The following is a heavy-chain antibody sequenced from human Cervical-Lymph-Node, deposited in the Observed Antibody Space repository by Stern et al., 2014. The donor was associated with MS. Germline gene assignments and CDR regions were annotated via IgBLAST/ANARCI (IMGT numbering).Heavy chain of an antibody. CDR3: ARDYGDYDYLDS. D-gene: IGHD4-17*01. Sequence: EVQLVESGAGLVQPGASLRLSCAASGFTFSSYWMHWVRQAPGKGLEWVGCVKSNGIKSIYADSVKGRFTISRDIAKNTLYLQMNSLRAEDTAVYYCARDYGDYDYLDSWGQGTLVTVSS. CDR1: GFTFSSYW. CDR2: VKSNGIKS. J-gene: IGHJ4*02. V-gene: IGHV3-74*01.